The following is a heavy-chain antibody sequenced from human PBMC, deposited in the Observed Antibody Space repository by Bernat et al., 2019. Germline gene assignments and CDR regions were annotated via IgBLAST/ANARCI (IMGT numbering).Heavy chain of an antibody. J-gene: IGHJ4*02. CDR2: ISAYNGNT. V-gene: IGHV1-18*01. D-gene: IGHD6-6*01. CDR3: ARGPLLRPFIAARLNYFDY. CDR1: GYTFTSYG. Sequence: QVQLVQSGAEVKKPGASVKVSCKASGYTFTSYGISWVRQAPGQGLEWMGWISAYNGNTNYAQKLQGRVPMTTDTSTSTAYMELRSLRSDDTAVYYCARGPLLRPFIAARLNYFDYWGQGTLVTVSS.